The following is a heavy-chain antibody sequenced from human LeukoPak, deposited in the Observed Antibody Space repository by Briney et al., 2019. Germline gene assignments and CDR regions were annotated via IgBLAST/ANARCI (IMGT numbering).Heavy chain of an antibody. J-gene: IGHJ4*02. CDR2: INANTGNP. V-gene: IGHV7-4-1*02. CDR1: GYTFTSYA. D-gene: IGHD2-2*01. CDR3: ARQGPGYCSSTRCYGVGH. Sequence: GASVKVSCKASGYTFTSYAMNWVRQAPGQGLEWMGWINANTGNPTYAQGFTGRFVFSLDTSVSTAYLQISSLKAEDTAVYYCARQGPGYCSSTRCYGVGHWGQGTLVTVSS.